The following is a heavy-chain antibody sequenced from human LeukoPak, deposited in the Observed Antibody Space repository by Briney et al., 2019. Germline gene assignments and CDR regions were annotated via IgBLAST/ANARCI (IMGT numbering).Heavy chain of an antibody. CDR3: ARSKYYYDSSGYQQTLNVPKQTLGGHYYYYMDV. D-gene: IGHD3-22*01. Sequence: WASVKVSCKASGGTFSSYAISWVRQAPGQGLEWMEGIIPIFGTANYAQKFQGRVTITADESTSTAYMELSSLRSEDTAVYYCARSKYYYDSSGYQQTLNVPKQTLGGHYYYYMDVWGKGTTVTISS. CDR1: GGTFSSYA. V-gene: IGHV1-69*13. J-gene: IGHJ6*03. CDR2: IIPIFGTA.